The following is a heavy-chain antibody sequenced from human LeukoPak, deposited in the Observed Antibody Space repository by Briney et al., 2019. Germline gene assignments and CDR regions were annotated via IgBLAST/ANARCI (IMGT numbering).Heavy chain of an antibody. CDR3: ARAGSAHADFDY. Sequence: SETLSLTCTVSGGSFTNYYWSWIRQPPGKGLEWIGYIYYSGSTNYNPSLKSRATISVDTPKNQFSLKLSSVTAADTAVYYCARAGSAHADFDYWGQGTLVTVSS. V-gene: IGHV4-59*01. CDR2: IYYSGST. J-gene: IGHJ4*02. CDR1: GGSFTNYY. D-gene: IGHD2-15*01.